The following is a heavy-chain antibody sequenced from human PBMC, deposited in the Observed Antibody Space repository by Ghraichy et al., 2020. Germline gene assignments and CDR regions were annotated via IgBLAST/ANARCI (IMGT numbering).Heavy chain of an antibody. CDR1: GGSVSSGSYY. J-gene: IGHJ4*02. CDR3: AREVRDGDFVDY. V-gene: IGHV4-61*01. D-gene: IGHD4-17*01. CDR2: IYYSGST. Sequence: SETLSLTCTVSGGSVSSGSYYWSWIRQPPGKGLEWIGYIYYSGSTNYNPSLKSRFTRSVDTSKNQFSLKLSSVTAADTAVYYCAREVRDGDFVDYWGQGTLVTVSS.